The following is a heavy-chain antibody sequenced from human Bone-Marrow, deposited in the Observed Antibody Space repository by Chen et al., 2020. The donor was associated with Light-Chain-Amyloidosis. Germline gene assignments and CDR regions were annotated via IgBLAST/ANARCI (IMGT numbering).Heavy chain of an antibody. Sequence: QLQLQESGPGMVKPSETLSLTCAVDGGSLSDCCWSWIRQPPGKGLEWIGEINHSGSTNYNPSLKSRLTISVDTSKKQLSLKLSSVTAADTAVYYCARGRGGGWGSYYDWGQGTLVTVSS. CDR1: GGSLSDCC. J-gene: IGHJ4*02. CDR3: ARGRGGGWGSYYD. CDR2: INHSGST. D-gene: IGHD1-26*01. V-gene: IGHV4-34*01.